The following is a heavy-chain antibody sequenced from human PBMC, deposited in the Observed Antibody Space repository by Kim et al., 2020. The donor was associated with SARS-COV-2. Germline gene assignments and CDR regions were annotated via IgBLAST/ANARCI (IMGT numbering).Heavy chain of an antibody. CDR3: AKRNGYHGSGYMDV. J-gene: IGHJ6*02. D-gene: IGHD3-10*01. CDR2: ISNSGSDT. CDR1: GFTFSNYN. V-gene: IGHV3-23*01. Sequence: GGSLRLSCTAYGFTFSNYNMNWVRQAPGKGLEWVSAISNSGSDTFDADSVKGRFTISRDNAKNTLYLQMSNLRADDTAIYYCAKRNGYHGSGYMDVWGPGTTVTVSS.